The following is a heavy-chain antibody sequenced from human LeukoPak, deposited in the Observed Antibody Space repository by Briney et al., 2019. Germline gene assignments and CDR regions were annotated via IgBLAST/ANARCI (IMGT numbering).Heavy chain of an antibody. CDR3: ARGSILTGYYMNY. Sequence: GGSLRLSCAASGFTVSSNYTSWVRQAPGKGLEWVSVIYSGGSTYYAVSVKGRFTISRDNSKNTLYLQMNSLRAEDTAVYYCARGSILTGYYMNYWGQGTLVTVSS. V-gene: IGHV3-53*01. CDR1: GFTVSSNY. J-gene: IGHJ4*02. D-gene: IGHD3-9*01. CDR2: IYSGGST.